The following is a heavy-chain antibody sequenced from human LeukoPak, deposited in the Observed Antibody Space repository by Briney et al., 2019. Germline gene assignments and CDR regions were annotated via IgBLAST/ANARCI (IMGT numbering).Heavy chain of an antibody. J-gene: IGHJ5*02. Sequence: SETLSLTCTVSGVSISSSNSYWGWIRQPPGKGLEWIGSIYYSGNTYYNASLKSQVSISIDTSKNQFSLKLSSVTAADTAAYYCARGPLEYCSGGTCYSGRNWFDHWGQGTLVTVSS. CDR2: IYYSGNT. CDR1: GVSISSSNSY. D-gene: IGHD2-15*01. V-gene: IGHV4-39*01. CDR3: ARGPLEYCSGGTCYSGRNWFDH.